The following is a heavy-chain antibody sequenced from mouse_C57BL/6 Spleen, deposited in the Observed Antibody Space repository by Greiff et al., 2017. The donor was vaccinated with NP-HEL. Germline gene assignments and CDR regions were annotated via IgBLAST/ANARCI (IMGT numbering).Heavy chain of an antibody. D-gene: IGHD1-1*01. CDR3: ARGGYYGSSPYWDFDV. CDR1: GYSITSGYY. J-gene: IGHJ1*03. CDR2: ISYDGSN. V-gene: IGHV3-6*01. Sequence: VQLQQSGPGLVKPSQSLSLTCSVTGYSITSGYYWNWIRQFPGNKLEWMGYISYDGSNNYNPSLKNRISITRDTSKNQFFLKLNSVTTEDTATYYCARGGYYGSSPYWDFDVWGTGTTVTVSS.